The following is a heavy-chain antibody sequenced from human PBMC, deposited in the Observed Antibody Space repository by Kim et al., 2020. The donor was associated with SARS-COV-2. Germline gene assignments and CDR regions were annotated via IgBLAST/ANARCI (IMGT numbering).Heavy chain of an antibody. D-gene: IGHD5-12*01. Sequence: SVKVSCKASGGTFSSYAISWVRQAPGQGLEWMGGIIPIFGTANYAQKFQGRVTITADESTSTAYMELSSLRSEGTAVYYCARTQLVATIIGYYYYGMDVWRQDTTVTVSS. CDR2: IIPIFGTA. CDR1: GGTFSSYA. CDR3: ARTQLVATIIGYYYYGMDV. V-gene: IGHV1-69*13. J-gene: IGHJ6*02.